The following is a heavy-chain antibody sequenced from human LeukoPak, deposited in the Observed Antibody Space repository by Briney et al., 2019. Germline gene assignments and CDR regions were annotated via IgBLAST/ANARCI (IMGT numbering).Heavy chain of an antibody. CDR3: ARSGFGVLYYYGMDV. CDR2: IYSGDST. J-gene: IGHJ6*02. Sequence: GGSLRLSCAASGFTFSVYSMNWVRQAPGKGLEWVSVIYSGDSTYYADSVKGRFTISRDNSKNTLWLQMNSLRAEDTAVYYCARSGFGVLYYYGMDVWGQGTTVTVSS. V-gene: IGHV3-66*01. D-gene: IGHD3-10*01. CDR1: GFTFSVYS.